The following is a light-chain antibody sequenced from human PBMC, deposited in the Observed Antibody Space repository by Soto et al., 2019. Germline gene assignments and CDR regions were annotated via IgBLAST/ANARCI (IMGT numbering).Light chain of an antibody. CDR3: QQYDTLPYT. CDR1: QDISNY. J-gene: IGKJ2*01. Sequence: DIRMTQSPPSLSASVGDRVTIACQASQDISNYLNWYQQKPGKAPKLLIYDSSDLETGVPSRFSGSGSGTDFTFTISSLQPEDVATYYCQQYDTLPYTFGQGTKLQIK. CDR2: DSS. V-gene: IGKV1-33*01.